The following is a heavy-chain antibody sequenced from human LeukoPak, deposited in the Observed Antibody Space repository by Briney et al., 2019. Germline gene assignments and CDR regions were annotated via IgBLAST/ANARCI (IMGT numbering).Heavy chain of an antibody. J-gene: IGHJ4*02. CDR3: AKVPYSSSWYGGGY. CDR1: GFHFSSYG. V-gene: IGHV3-30*02. CDR2: IRYDGSNK. D-gene: IGHD6-13*01. Sequence: PGGSLRLSCAASGFHFSSYGMHWVRQAPGKGLAWVAFIRYDGSNKYYADSVKGRFTIPRDNSKNTLYLQMNSLRAEDTAVYYCAKVPYSSSWYGGGYWGQGTLVTVSS.